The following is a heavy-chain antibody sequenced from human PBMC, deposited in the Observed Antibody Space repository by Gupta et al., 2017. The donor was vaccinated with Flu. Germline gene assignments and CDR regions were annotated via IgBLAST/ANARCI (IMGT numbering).Heavy chain of an antibody. CDR3: ARVKWGSGWAVDY. Sequence: WSWVRQPPGKWLEWIGEMFHSGTTNYNPSLKSRVTISIDKSKNQFSLHLTSMTAADTAIYYCARVKWGSGWAVDYWGQGTLVTVSS. D-gene: IGHD6-19*01. CDR2: MFHSGTT. V-gene: IGHV4-4*02. J-gene: IGHJ4*02.